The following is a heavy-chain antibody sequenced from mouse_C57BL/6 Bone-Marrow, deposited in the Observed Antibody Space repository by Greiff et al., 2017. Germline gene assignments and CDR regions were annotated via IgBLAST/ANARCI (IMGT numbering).Heavy chain of an antibody. CDR1: GFTFSSYA. CDR3: ARDGNGSSDGYFDV. Sequence: EVMLVESGGGLVKPGGSLKLSCAASGFTFSSYAMSWVRQTPEKRLEWVATISDGGSYTYYPANVKGRFTISRDNAKNNLYLQMSHLKSEDTAMYYWARDGNGSSDGYFDVWGTGTTVTVSS. V-gene: IGHV5-4*01. CDR2: ISDGGSYT. J-gene: IGHJ1*03. D-gene: IGHD1-1*01.